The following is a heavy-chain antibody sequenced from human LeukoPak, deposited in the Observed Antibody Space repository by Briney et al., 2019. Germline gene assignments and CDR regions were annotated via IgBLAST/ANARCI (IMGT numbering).Heavy chain of an antibody. V-gene: IGHV4-34*01. Sequence: SETLSLTCAVYGGSFGGYYWSWIRQPPGKGLEWIGEINHSGSTNYNPSLKSRVTISVGTSKNQFSLKLSSVTAADTAVYYCARASMVRGVIGYWGQGTLVTVSS. CDR1: GGSFGGYY. J-gene: IGHJ4*02. CDR2: INHSGST. CDR3: ARASMVRGVIGY. D-gene: IGHD3-10*01.